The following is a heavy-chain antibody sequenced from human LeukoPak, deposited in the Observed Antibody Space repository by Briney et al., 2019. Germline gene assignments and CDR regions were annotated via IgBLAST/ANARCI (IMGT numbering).Heavy chain of an antibody. CDR1: GGSFSGYY. CDR2: INHSGST. V-gene: IGHV4-34*01. Sequence: SETLSLTCAVYGGSFSGYYWSWIRQPPGKGLEWIGEINHSGSTNYNPSLKSPVTISVDTSKNQFSLKLSSVTAADTAVYYCARGPLFVDTAMASWVDYWGQGTLVTVSS. J-gene: IGHJ4*02. D-gene: IGHD5-18*01. CDR3: ARGPLFVDTAMASWVDY.